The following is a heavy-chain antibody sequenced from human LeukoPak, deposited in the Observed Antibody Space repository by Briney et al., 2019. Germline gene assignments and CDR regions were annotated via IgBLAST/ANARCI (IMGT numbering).Heavy chain of an antibody. V-gene: IGHV4-39*01. D-gene: IGHD5-12*01. CDR3: ARRVATAYNWFDP. Sequence: SETLSLTCTVCGGSISSSSYYWGGIRQAGGKGVEGNGSIYYSGSTYYTPSLKSRLTISVDTSKNQFSLKLSSVTAADTAVYYCARRVATAYNWFDPWGQGTLVTVSS. CDR2: IYYSGST. J-gene: IGHJ5*02. CDR1: GGSISSSSYY.